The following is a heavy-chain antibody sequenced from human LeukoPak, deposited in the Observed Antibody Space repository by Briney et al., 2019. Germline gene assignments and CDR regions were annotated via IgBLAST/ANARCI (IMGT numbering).Heavy chain of an antibody. D-gene: IGHD2-15*01. Sequence: GGSLRLSCAASGFTFSSYEMNWVRQAPGKGLEWVSYISSSGSTIYYADSVKGRFTISRDNAKNSLYLQMNSLRAEDTAVYYCARVHGGYPFDYWGQGTLVTVSS. CDR3: ARVHGGYPFDY. J-gene: IGHJ4*02. CDR2: ISSSGSTI. V-gene: IGHV3-48*03. CDR1: GFTFSSYE.